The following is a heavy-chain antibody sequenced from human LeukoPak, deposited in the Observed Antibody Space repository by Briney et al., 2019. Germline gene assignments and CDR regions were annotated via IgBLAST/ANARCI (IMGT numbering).Heavy chain of an antibody. Sequence: PSETLSLTCTVSGGSIGSYYWRWIRQPAGKGLEWIGRIYTSGSTNYNPSLKSRVTMSVDTSKNQFSLKLSSVTAADTAVYYCARDRAYSTSWYGGMGLDDWGQGTLVSVSS. D-gene: IGHD6-13*01. V-gene: IGHV4-4*07. CDR2: IYTSGST. J-gene: IGHJ4*02. CDR1: GGSIGSYY. CDR3: ARDRAYSTSWYGGMGLDD.